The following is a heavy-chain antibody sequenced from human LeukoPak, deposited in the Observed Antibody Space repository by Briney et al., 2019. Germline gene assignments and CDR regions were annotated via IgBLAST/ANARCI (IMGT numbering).Heavy chain of an antibody. CDR1: VGSISSYY. CDR2: IYYSGST. Sequence: PSETLSLTCTVSVGSISSYYWNWIRQPPGKGLEWIGNIYYSGSTNYNPSLKSRVTISVDTSKNQFSLKLNSVTAADTAMYYCARVGYSYGYPADAFDVWGQGTMVTVS. V-gene: IGHV4-59*01. D-gene: IGHD5-18*01. CDR3: ARVGYSYGYPADAFDV. J-gene: IGHJ3*01.